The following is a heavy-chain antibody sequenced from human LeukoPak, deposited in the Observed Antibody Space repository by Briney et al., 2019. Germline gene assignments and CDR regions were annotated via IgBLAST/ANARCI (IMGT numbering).Heavy chain of an antibody. J-gene: IGHJ4*02. Sequence: PGGSLRLSCAASGFTFSSYSMNWVRQAPGKGLEWVSSISASTIYIHYADSVKGRFTISRDNSKNTLYLQMNSLRAEDTAVYYCAKDLEYYDSSGEYDYWGQGTLVTVSS. CDR1: GFTFSSYS. D-gene: IGHD3-22*01. CDR2: ISASTIYI. CDR3: AKDLEYYDSSGEYDY. V-gene: IGHV3-21*04.